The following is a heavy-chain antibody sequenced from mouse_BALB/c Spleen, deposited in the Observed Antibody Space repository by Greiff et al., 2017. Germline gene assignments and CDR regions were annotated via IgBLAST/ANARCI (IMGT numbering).Heavy chain of an antibody. D-gene: IGHD2-1*01. CDR1: GFTFSSFG. V-gene: IGHV5-17*02. CDR2: ISSGSSTI. CDR3: ARKEVYGNYAWFAY. Sequence: EVQLQQSGGGLVQPGGSRKLSCAASGFTFSSFGMHWVRQAPEKGLEWVAYISSGSSTINYADTVKGRFTISRDNPKNTLFLQMTSLRSEDTAMYDCARKEVYGNYAWFAYWGQGTLVTVSA. J-gene: IGHJ3*01.